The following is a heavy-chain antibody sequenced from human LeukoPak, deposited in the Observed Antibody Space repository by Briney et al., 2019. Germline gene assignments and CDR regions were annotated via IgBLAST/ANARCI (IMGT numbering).Heavy chain of an antibody. CDR3: ARGCDTNCFFNDY. Sequence: GGSPRLSCAASGFTFSSYSINWVRQAPGKGLEWASYISSSSGSIYYADSVKGRFSISRDNAKSSVSLHMNSLRDEDTAVYYCARGCDTNCFFNDYWGQGTLVTVSS. CDR1: GFTFSSYS. J-gene: IGHJ4*02. D-gene: IGHD2-8*01. V-gene: IGHV3-48*02. CDR2: ISSSSGSI.